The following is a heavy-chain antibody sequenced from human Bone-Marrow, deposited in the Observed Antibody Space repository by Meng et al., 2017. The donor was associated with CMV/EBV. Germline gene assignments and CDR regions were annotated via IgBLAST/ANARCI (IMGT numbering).Heavy chain of an antibody. CDR3: AIMATLGY. D-gene: IGHD5-24*01. V-gene: IGHV3-21*01. Sequence: RLACAAPGLDLRRDAMRWVRQGPGKGMEWVSSISSISSYIYCANSVKGRFNISSDNAKNSLYLQMKSLRAEETAVYYCAIMATLGYWGQGTLVTVSS. CDR1: GLDLRRDA. J-gene: IGHJ4*02. CDR2: ISSISSYI.